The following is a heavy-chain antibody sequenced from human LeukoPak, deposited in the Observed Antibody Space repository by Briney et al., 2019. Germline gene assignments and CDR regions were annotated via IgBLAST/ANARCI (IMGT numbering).Heavy chain of an antibody. J-gene: IGHJ6*03. Sequence: SETLSLTCTVSGGSISSYYWSWIRQPAGKGLEWIGRIYTSGSTNYNPSLKSRVTMSVDTSKNQFSLKLSSVTAADTAVYYCARGRLVVVPAATASYCYYYYMDVWGKGTTVTISS. CDR3: ARGRLVVVPAATASYCYYYYMDV. V-gene: IGHV4-4*07. CDR1: GGSISSYY. D-gene: IGHD2-2*01. CDR2: IYTSGST.